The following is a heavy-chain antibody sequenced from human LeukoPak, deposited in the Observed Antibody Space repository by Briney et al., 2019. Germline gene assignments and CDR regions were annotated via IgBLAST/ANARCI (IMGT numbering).Heavy chain of an antibody. V-gene: IGHV3-21*01. CDR1: GITFSNYN. D-gene: IGHD3-10*01. Sequence: GGSLRLSCAAPGITFSNYNMNWVRQAPGKGLEWISSITSSSSYTFYADSVKGRFTISRDNSKNTLYLQMNSLRAEDTAVYYCAKAPWFGELSYNWFDPWGQGTLVTVSS. CDR2: ITSSSSYT. CDR3: AKAPWFGELSYNWFDP. J-gene: IGHJ5*02.